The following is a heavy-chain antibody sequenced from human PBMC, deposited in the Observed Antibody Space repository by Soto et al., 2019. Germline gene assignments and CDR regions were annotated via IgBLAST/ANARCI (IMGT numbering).Heavy chain of an antibody. CDR3: ARVWGGAFDI. D-gene: IGHD3-10*01. CDR1: GGSISSYH. Sequence: SETLSLTCTVSGGSISSYHWSWIRQPPGKGLEWIGYIYYSGSTNYNPSLKSRVTISVDTSKNQFSLKLSSVTAADTAVYYCARVWGGAFDIWGQGTMVTVSS. CDR2: IYYSGST. V-gene: IGHV4-59*01. J-gene: IGHJ3*02.